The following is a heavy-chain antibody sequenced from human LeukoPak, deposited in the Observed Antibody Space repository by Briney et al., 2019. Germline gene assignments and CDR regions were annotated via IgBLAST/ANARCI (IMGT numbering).Heavy chain of an antibody. J-gene: IGHJ4*02. CDR1: GGTFSSYA. Sequence: SVKVSCKASGGTFSSYAISWVRQAPGQGLEWMGGIIPIFGTANYAQKFQGRVTITTDESTSTAYMELSSLRSEDTVVYYCARIGYSYGYSDYWGQGTLVTVS. V-gene: IGHV1-69*05. D-gene: IGHD5-18*01. CDR2: IIPIFGTA. CDR3: ARIGYSYGYSDY.